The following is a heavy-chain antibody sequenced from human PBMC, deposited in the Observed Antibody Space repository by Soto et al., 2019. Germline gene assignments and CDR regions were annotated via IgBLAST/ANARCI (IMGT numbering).Heavy chain of an antibody. CDR1: GFSFSNYA. V-gene: IGHV3-23*01. D-gene: IGHD6-13*01. CDR3: AKDRERDAWYEDY. CDR2: ISGSDGST. J-gene: IGHJ4*02. Sequence: GGSLRLSCVASGFSFSNYAMTWVRQAPGKGLEWVSVISGSDGSTYYAHSVKGRFTISRDNSKNTLYLQMNSLRAEDTAVYYCAKDRERDAWYEDYWGQGTLVTVPS.